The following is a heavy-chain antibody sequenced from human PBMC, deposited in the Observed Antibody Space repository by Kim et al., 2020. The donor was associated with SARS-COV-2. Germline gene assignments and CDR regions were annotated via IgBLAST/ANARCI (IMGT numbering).Heavy chain of an antibody. CDR3: ATAEGARWTGSYYFDY. V-gene: IGHV1-69*01. J-gene: IGHJ4*02. Sequence: KFQGRVTITADESTSTAYMELSSLRSEDTAVYYCATAEGARWTGSYYFDYWGQGTLVTVSS. D-gene: IGHD2-15*01.